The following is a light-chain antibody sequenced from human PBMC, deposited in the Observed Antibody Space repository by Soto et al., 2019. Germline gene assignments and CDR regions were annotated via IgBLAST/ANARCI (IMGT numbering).Light chain of an antibody. J-gene: IGKJ1*01. CDR2: KAS. V-gene: IGKV1-5*03. CDR1: QSISSW. CDR3: QQYNNNWT. Sequence: DIQMTQSPSTLSASVGDRVTITCRASQSISSWLAWYQQEPGKAPKLLIYKASNLESGVPSRFSGSGSGTEFTLTISSLQPDDSATYYCQQYNNNWTFGQGTKV.